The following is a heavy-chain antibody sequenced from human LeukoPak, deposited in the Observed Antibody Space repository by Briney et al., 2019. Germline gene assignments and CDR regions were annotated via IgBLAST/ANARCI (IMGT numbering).Heavy chain of an antibody. D-gene: IGHD6-13*01. CDR2: IYTSGST. CDR1: GGSISSYY. Sequence: PSETLSLTCTVSGGSISSYYWSWIRQPAGKGLEWIGRIYTSGSTNYNPSLKSRVTMSVDTSKNQFSLKLSSVTAADTAVYYCAREGDSSSWQSFDYWGQGTLVTVSS. V-gene: IGHV4-4*07. CDR3: AREGDSSSWQSFDY. J-gene: IGHJ4*02.